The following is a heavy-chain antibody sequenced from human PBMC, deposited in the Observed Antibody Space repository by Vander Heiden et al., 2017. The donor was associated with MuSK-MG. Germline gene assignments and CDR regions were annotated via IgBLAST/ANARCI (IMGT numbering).Heavy chain of an antibody. J-gene: IGHJ1*01. CDR2: IIPILGIA. Sequence: QVQLVQSGAEVKKPGSSVKVSCKASGGTFSSYTISWVRQAPGQGLEWMGRIIPILGIANYAQKFQGRVTITADKSTSTAYMELSSLRPQDTAVYYCARGSDSAMVPDGYFQHWGQGTLGNVAS. CDR1: GGTFSSYT. V-gene: IGHV1-69*02. D-gene: IGHD5-18*01. CDR3: ARGSDSAMVPDGYFQH.